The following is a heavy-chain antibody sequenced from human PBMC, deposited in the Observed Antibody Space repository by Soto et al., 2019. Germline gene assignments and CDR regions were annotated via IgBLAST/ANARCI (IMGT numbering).Heavy chain of an antibody. CDR2: VTSGGTI. V-gene: IGHV3-23*01. Sequence: EVQLLESGGGLAQPGGSLRLSCAASGFTFSAYAMTWVRQAPEKGLEWVSAVTSGGTIYDAESVQGRFTISRDNSKNNLYLQMTLRRADDPAVYYCAKRRTYRGNAFSVYNWGQGTLLTVSS. J-gene: IGHJ4*02. CDR1: GFTFSAYA. D-gene: IGHD5-12*01. CDR3: AKRRTYRGNAFSVYN.